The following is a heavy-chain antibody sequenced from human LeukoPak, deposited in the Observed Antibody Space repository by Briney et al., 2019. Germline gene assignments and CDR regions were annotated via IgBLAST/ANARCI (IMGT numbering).Heavy chain of an antibody. CDR1: GFTSSSYG. V-gene: IGHV3-33*01. D-gene: IGHD5-18*01. Sequence: GGSLRLSCAASGFTSSSYGMHWVRQAPGKGLEWVAVFWYDGSTKYYADSVKGRFTISRDNSKSTLYLQMTSLRAEDTALYYCARDKTTLVTVDAFDIWGQGTMVTVSS. J-gene: IGHJ3*02. CDR3: ARDKTTLVTVDAFDI. CDR2: FWYDGSTK.